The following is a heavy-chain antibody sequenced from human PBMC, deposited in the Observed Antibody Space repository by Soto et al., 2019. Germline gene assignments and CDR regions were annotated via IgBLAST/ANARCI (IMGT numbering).Heavy chain of an antibody. Sequence: QVQLQESGPGLVKPSETLSLTCTVSGGSISSYYWSWIRQPPGKGLEWIGYIYYSGSTNYNPSLKSRVTISVDTSKNQFSLKLSSVTAADTAVYYCARAMVRGVAFHYWGQGTLVTVSS. CDR2: IYYSGST. CDR3: ARAMVRGVAFHY. V-gene: IGHV4-59*08. D-gene: IGHD3-10*01. CDR1: GGSISSYY. J-gene: IGHJ4*02.